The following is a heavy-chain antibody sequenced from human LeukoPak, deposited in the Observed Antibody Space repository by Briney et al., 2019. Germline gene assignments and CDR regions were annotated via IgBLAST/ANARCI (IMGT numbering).Heavy chain of an antibody. D-gene: IGHD2-2*01. J-gene: IGHJ6*02. V-gene: IGHV3-23*01. CDR3: AKDMKKRIVVVPANYYYYGMDV. Sequence: GGSLRLSCAASGFTFSSYAMSWVRQAPGKGLEWVSAISGSGGSTYYADSVKGRFTISRDNSKNTLYLQMNSLRAEDTAVYYCAKDMKKRIVVVPANYYYYGMDVWGQGTTVTVSS. CDR2: ISGSGGST. CDR1: GFTFSSYA.